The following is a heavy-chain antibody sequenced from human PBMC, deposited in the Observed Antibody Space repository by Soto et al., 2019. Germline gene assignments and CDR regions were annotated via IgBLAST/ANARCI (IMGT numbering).Heavy chain of an antibody. D-gene: IGHD2-2*01. CDR3: ARAIVPALYYYYGMDV. CDR2: IIPFFGTP. Sequence: QVQLVQSGAEVKKPGSSVKVSCKASGGTFSSYVVSWVRQAPGQGLEWMGGIIPFFGTPNYAQGFQGRVTISADESTSTVYMELSSLTSEDTAVCYCARAIVPALYYYYGMDVWGQGTTVTVSS. J-gene: IGHJ6*02. V-gene: IGHV1-69*01. CDR1: GGTFSSYV.